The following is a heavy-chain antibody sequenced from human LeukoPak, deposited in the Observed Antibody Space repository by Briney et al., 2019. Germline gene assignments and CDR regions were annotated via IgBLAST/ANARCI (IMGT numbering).Heavy chain of an antibody. Sequence: GGSLRLSCAASGFTFSSYAMHWVRQAPGKGLEWVAVISYDGSNKYYADSVKGRFTISRDNSKNTLYLQMNSLRAEDTAVYYCARDRSLYCFDYWGQGTLVTVSS. CDR3: ARDRSLYCFDY. CDR1: GFTFSSYA. CDR2: ISYDGSNK. J-gene: IGHJ4*02. V-gene: IGHV3-30*04.